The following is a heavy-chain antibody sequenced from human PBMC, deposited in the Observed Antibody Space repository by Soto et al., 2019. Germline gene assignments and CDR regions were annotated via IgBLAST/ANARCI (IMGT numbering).Heavy chain of an antibody. CDR2: IIPMFGTT. D-gene: IGHD6-13*01. CDR3: ARAAIHGSSWYFWFDP. CDR1: GGTFSRHA. J-gene: IGHJ5*02. Sequence: QVQLVQSGSEVKMPGSSVKVSCKTSGGTFSRHAINWVRQAPGQGLEWMGGIIPMFGTTNYAQKFKGRVTISADESTSTADMELSSLRSEDAAVYSCARAAIHGSSWYFWFDPWGQGTLVTVAS. V-gene: IGHV1-69*01.